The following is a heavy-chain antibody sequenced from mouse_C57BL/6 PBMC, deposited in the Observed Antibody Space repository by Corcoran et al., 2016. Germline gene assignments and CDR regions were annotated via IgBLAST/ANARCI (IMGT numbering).Heavy chain of an antibody. CDR1: GYKFTDYY. J-gene: IGHJ1*03. CDR3: ARSGGSPRYFDV. Sequence: EVQLQQSGPELVKPGASVKISCKASGYKFTDYYMNWVKQSHGKSLEWIGDINPNNGGTSYNQKFKGKATLTVDKSSSTAYMELRSLTSEDSAVYYCARSGGSPRYFDVWGTGTTVIVSS. CDR2: INPNNGGT. D-gene: IGHD1-1*01. V-gene: IGHV1-26*01.